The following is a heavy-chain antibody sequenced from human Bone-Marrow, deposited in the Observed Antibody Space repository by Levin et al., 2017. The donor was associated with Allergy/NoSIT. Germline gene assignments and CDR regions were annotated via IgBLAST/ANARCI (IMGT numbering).Heavy chain of an antibody. CDR1: GGSISSSSYY. CDR2: IYYSGST. V-gene: IGHV4-39*01. D-gene: IGHD5-24*01. J-gene: IGHJ5*02. Sequence: SQTLSLTCTVSGGSISSSSYYWGWIRQPPGKGLEWIGSIYYSGSTYYNPSLKSRVTISVDTSKNQFSLKLSSVTAADTAVYYCARYPPDGYNYRWFDPWGQGTLVTVSS. CDR3: ARYPPDGYNYRWFDP.